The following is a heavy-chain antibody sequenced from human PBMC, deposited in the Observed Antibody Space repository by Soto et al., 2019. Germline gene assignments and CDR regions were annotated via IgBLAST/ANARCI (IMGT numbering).Heavy chain of an antibody. V-gene: IGHV5-10-1*01. CDR2: IDPSDSYT. J-gene: IGHJ6*02. CDR3: ARGPPFVVVAGATVAAGDMDV. D-gene: IGHD2-2*01. CDR1: GYSFTSYW. Sequence: VEALKITCKGSGYSFTSYWISWVRQMPGKGLEWMGRIDPSDSYTNYSPSFQGHVTISADESISTAYLQWSSLKASDTAMYFRARGPPFVVVAGATVAAGDMDVWGQGATVTVSS.